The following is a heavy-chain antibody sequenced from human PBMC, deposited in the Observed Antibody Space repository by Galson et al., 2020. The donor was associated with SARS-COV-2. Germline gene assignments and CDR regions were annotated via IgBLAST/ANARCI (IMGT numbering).Heavy chain of an antibody. CDR2: ISSSSSYI. CDR3: ATERGYYGSGGTVDY. Sequence: GESLKISCAASGFTFSSYSMNWVRQAPGKGLEWVSSISSSSSYIYYADSVKGRFTISRDNAKNSLYLQMNSLRAEDTAGYYCATERGYYGSGGTVDYWGQVTLVTVSS. J-gene: IGHJ4*02. V-gene: IGHV3-21*01. CDR1: GFTFSSYS. D-gene: IGHD3-10*01.